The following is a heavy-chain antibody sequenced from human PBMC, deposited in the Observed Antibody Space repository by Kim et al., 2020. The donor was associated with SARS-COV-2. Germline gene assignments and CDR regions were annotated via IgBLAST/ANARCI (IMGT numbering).Heavy chain of an antibody. J-gene: IGHJ4*02. V-gene: IGHV4-34*01. D-gene: IGHD3-16*01. CDR3: ARNWAY. CDR2: NHRGST. Sequence: NHRGSTNYNPSHKSRVTISLDTSKTQFSLKLNSVTAADTAVYYCARNWAYWGQGTLVTVSS.